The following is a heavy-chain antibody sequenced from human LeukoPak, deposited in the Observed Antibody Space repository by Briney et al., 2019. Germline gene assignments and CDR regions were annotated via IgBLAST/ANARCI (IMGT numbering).Heavy chain of an antibody. D-gene: IGHD2-2*01. CDR1: GFTFSSYA. Sequence: GGSLRLSCAASGFTFSSYAMHWVRQAPGKGLEWVAVISYDGSNKYYADSVKGRFTISRDNSKNTLYLQMNSLRAEDTAVYYCARALTGIIVVVPAAYWGQGTLVTVSS. CDR3: ARALTGIIVVVPAAY. J-gene: IGHJ4*02. CDR2: ISYDGSNK. V-gene: IGHV3-30-3*01.